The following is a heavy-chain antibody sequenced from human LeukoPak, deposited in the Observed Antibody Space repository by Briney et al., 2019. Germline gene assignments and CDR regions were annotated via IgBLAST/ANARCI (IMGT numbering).Heavy chain of an antibody. CDR2: IYYSGST. J-gene: IGHJ4*02. V-gene: IGHV4-59*08. D-gene: IGHD3-22*01. Sequence: SETLSLTCAVSGASISSYYWSWIRQPPGKGLEWIGYIYYSGSTNYNPSLKSRVTISVDTSKNQFSLKLSSVTAADTAVYYCARHGLNYYDSSGYYLRYGFDYWGQGTLVTVSS. CDR1: GASISSYY. CDR3: ARHGLNYYDSSGYYLRYGFDY.